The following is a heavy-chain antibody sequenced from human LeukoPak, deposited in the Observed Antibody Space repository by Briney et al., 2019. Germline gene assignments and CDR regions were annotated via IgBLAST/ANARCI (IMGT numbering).Heavy chain of an antibody. CDR3: ARGSDFWSGFYYYYYYMDV. V-gene: IGHV3-20*04. CDR1: GFTFDDYG. Sequence: PGGSLRLSCAASGFTFDDYGMSWVRQAPGKGLEWVSGSNWNGGSTGYADSVKGRFTISRDNAKNSLYLQMNSLRAEDTALYYCARGSDFWSGFYYYYYYMDVWGKGTTVTVSS. J-gene: IGHJ6*03. CDR2: SNWNGGST. D-gene: IGHD3-3*01.